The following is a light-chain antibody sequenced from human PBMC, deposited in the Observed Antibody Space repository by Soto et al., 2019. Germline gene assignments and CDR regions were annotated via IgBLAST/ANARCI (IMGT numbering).Light chain of an antibody. V-gene: IGKV3-11*01. Sequence: EIVLTQSPATLSLSPGERATLSCRASQNVGSYLVWYQQKPGQAPRLLIYDASNRATGIPARFSGSGSGTDFTLTISSLEPEDFAIYYCQQRSNWPPLTFGGGTRVEIK. J-gene: IGKJ4*01. CDR2: DAS. CDR3: QQRSNWPPLT. CDR1: QNVGSY.